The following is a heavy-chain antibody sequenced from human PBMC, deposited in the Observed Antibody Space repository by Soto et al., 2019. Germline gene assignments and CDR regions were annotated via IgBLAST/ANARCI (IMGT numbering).Heavy chain of an antibody. V-gene: IGHV1-69*01. CDR1: GGTFSSYA. CDR3: ASARCGFYSSSCAEYFQH. CDR2: IIPIFGTA. J-gene: IGHJ1*01. D-gene: IGHD6-6*01. Sequence: QVQLVQSGAEVKKPGSSVKVSCKASGGTFSSYAISWVRQAPGQGLEWMGGIIPIFGTANYAQKVQGRVTITGDESTSTAYMELSSLISEDTAVYYCASARCGFYSSSCAEYFQHWGQGTLVTVSS.